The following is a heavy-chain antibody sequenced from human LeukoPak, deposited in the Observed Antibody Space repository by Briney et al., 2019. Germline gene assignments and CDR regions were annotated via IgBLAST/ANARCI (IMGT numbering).Heavy chain of an antibody. J-gene: IGHJ3*02. V-gene: IGHV3-21*01. CDR1: GFTFSSYA. Sequence: PGRSLRLSCAASGFTFSSYAMSWVRQAPGKGLEWVSFISSSSSYIHYADSVKGRFTISRDNAKNSLYLQMNSLRVEDTAVYYCVRDKVYCGGDCYGTFDIWGQGTMVTVSS. CDR3: VRDKVYCGGDCYGTFDI. D-gene: IGHD2-21*02. CDR2: ISSSSSYI.